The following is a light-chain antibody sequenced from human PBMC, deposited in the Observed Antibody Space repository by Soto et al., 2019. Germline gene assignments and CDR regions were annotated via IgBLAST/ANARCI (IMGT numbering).Light chain of an antibody. J-gene: IGLJ2*01. Sequence: QSVLTQPPSVSAAPGQTVTISCSGRGSNIGSNSVSWYQQVPGTAPKLLLYDNDKRPSGIPDRFFVSKSGTSATLGIAGLQTADEADYYCGTWESYLSVGVFGGGTQLTVL. CDR3: GTWESYLSVGV. CDR2: DND. CDR1: GSNIGSNS. V-gene: IGLV1-51*01.